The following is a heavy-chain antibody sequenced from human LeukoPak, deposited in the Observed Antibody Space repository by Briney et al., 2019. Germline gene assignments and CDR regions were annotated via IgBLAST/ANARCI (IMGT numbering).Heavy chain of an antibody. CDR2: ISSSSSYI. V-gene: IGHV3-21*01. D-gene: IGHD3-9*01. CDR3: ASWDHYDILTGYYD. J-gene: IGHJ4*02. Sequence: PGGSLRLSCAASGFTFSSYSMNWVRQAPGKGLEWVSSISSSSSYIYYADSVKGRFTISRDNAKNSLYLQMSSLRAEDTAVYYCASWDHYDILTGYYDWGQGTLVTVSS. CDR1: GFTFSSYS.